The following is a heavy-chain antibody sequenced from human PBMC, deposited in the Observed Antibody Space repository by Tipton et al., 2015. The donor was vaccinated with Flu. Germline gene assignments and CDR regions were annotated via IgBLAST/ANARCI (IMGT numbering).Heavy chain of an antibody. J-gene: IGHJ4*02. CDR1: GFTLISHS. CDR2: ISSSSNYI. V-gene: IGHV3-21*01. Sequence: SLRLSCVASGFTLISHSMSWVRQAPGKGLEWVSSISSSSNYIYYADSVKGRFTVSRDNAKKSQYLQMNSLSAEDTAVYYCARIPQNWGRYFDYWGQGTLVTVSS. D-gene: IGHD7-27*01. CDR3: ARIPQNWGRYFDY.